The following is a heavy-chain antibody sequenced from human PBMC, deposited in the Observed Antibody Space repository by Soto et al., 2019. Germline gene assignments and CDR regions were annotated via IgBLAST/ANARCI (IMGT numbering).Heavy chain of an antibody. D-gene: IGHD2-2*01. CDR1: GGTFSSYA. CDR3: ARGRDIVVVPAAFDY. CDR2: IIPIFGTA. J-gene: IGHJ4*02. V-gene: IGHV1-69*13. Sequence: SVKVSCKASGGTFSSYAISWVRQAPGQGLEWMGGIIPIFGTANYAQKFQGRVTITADESTSTAYMELSSLRSEDTAVYYCARGRDIVVVPAAFDYWGQGTLVTVSS.